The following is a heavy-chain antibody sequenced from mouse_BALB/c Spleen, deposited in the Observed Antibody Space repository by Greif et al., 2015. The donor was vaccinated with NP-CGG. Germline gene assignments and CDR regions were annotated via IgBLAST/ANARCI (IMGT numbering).Heavy chain of an antibody. CDR3: ARSYGKGYYYAMDY. CDR1: GYTFTNYW. J-gene: IGHJ4*01. CDR2: IYPGGGYT. D-gene: IGHD2-1*01. Sequence: VQLQQSGAELVRPGTSVKISCKASGYTFTNYWLGWVKQRPGHGLEWIGDIYPGGGYTNYNEKFKGKATLTADTSSSTAYMQLSSLTSEDSAVYFCARSYGKGYYYAMDYWGQGTSVTVSS. V-gene: IGHV1-63*02.